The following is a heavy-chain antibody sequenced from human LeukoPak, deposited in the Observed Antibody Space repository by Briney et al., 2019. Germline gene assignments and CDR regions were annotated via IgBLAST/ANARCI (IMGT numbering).Heavy chain of an antibody. Sequence: GGSLRLSCAASGFTFSSYAMHWVRQAPGKGLEWVAVISYDGSNKYYADSVKGRFTISRDNSKNTLYLQMNSLRAEDTAVYYCAKGGCSGGSCYFGYWGQGTLVTVSS. J-gene: IGHJ4*02. CDR1: GFTFSSYA. D-gene: IGHD2-15*01. CDR2: ISYDGSNK. V-gene: IGHV3-30*14. CDR3: AKGGCSGGSCYFGY.